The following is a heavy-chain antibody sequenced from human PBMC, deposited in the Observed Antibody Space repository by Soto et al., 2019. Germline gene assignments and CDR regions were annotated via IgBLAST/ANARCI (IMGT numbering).Heavy chain of an antibody. V-gene: IGHV1-69*01. Sequence: QLQLVQSGAEVKKPGSSVKVSCKDSGGAFSSYGVNWVRQAPGEGLEWMGGIIPVVGTANYAQKFQGRVTITADESTGTAYMELSSLRSEDTAVYYCARRFGSFYGMDVWGQGSTVTVSS. D-gene: IGHD3-10*01. J-gene: IGHJ6*01. CDR1: GGAFSSYG. CDR2: IIPVVGTA. CDR3: ARRFGSFYGMDV.